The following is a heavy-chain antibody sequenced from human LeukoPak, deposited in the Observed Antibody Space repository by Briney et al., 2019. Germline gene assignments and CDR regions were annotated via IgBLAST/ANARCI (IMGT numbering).Heavy chain of an antibody. V-gene: IGHV3-33*01. Sequence: GGSLRLSCAASGFTFSTYGMHWVRQAPGKGLEWVADIWYDGSNKYYEDSVKGRFTVSRDNSKNTLYLQMNSLRAEDTAVYYCARDPGVRWLVGFDYWGQGTLVTVSS. D-gene: IGHD6-19*01. CDR1: GFTFSTYG. CDR2: IWYDGSNK. J-gene: IGHJ4*02. CDR3: ARDPGVRWLVGFDY.